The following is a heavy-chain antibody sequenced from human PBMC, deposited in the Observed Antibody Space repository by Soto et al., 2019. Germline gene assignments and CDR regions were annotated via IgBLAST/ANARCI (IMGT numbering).Heavy chain of an antibody. J-gene: IGHJ6*02. CDR1: GFTFSDYG. Sequence: EVQLLESGGGLIHPGGSLRLSCAGSGFTFSDYGMSWVRQAPGKGLEWVSGITWGGSAYYAESVRGRFIISRDSSKNTLYVQMNSVRAEDTAIYYCAKEKTSSTYDGLDVWGQGTPVTVSS. V-gene: IGHV3-23*01. CDR3: AKEKTSSTYDGLDV. CDR2: ITWGGSA.